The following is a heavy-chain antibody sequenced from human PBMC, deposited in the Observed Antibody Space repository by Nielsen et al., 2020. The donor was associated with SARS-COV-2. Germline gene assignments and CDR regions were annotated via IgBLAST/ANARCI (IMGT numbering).Heavy chain of an antibody. Sequence: ETLSLTCAASGFTFDDYTMHWVRQAPGKGLEWVSLISWDGGSTYYADSVKGRFTISRDNSKNSLYLQMNSLRTEDTALYYCAKEGASSSWLNLDYWGQGTLVTVSS. D-gene: IGHD6-13*01. V-gene: IGHV3-43*01. CDR3: AKEGASSSWLNLDY. CDR1: GFTFDDYT. J-gene: IGHJ4*02. CDR2: ISWDGGST.